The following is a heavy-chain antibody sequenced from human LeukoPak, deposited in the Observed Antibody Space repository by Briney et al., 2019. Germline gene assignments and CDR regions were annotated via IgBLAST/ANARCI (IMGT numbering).Heavy chain of an antibody. D-gene: IGHD2-21*01. CDR2: ISYDGHEK. CDR3: ARASPKVFQHYFAS. J-gene: IGHJ4*02. V-gene: IGHV3-33*05. Sequence: GGSLRLSCAASGFTFSSSGMHWVRQTPGKGLEWVAFISYDGHEKYYADSMEGRFTLSRDNSKNTLYLQMNGLRAEDTAMYYCARASPKVFQHYFASWGQGSLVTVSS. CDR1: GFTFSSSG.